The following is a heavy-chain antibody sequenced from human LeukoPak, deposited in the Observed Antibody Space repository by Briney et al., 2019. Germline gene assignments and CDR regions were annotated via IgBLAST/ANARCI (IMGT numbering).Heavy chain of an antibody. CDR2: IWYDGSNK. V-gene: IGHV3-33*06. CDR1: GFTFSSYG. CDR3: AKVMNYGGSGSYYTGQMDV. J-gene: IGHJ6*04. D-gene: IGHD3-10*01. Sequence: GRSLRLSCAASGFTFSSYGMHWVRQAPGKGLEWVAVIWYDGSNKYYADSVKGRFTISRDNSKNTLYLQMNSLRAEDTAVYYCAKVMNYGGSGSYYTGQMDVWGKGTTVTVSS.